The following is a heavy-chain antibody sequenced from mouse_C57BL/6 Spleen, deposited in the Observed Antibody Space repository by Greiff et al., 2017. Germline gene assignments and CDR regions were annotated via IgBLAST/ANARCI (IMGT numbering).Heavy chain of an antibody. D-gene: IGHD2-2*01. J-gene: IGHJ4*01. CDR3: TTFGYDDYAMDY. V-gene: IGHV14-1*01. Sequence: VQLQQSGAELVRPGASVKLSCTASGYNITDYYMHWVKQRPEQGLEWIGRIDPEDGDTKYAQKFKGKATMTADTSSNTAYLQLSSLTSEDTAVYYCTTFGYDDYAMDYWGQGTSVTVSS. CDR2: IDPEDGDT. CDR1: GYNITDYY.